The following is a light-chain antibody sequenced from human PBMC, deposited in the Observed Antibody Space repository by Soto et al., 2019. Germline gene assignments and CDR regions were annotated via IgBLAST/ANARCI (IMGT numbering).Light chain of an antibody. Sequence: EIVMTQAPVTLSVSPGDRAILSCRASQSAGNFLAWYQQKPGQAPRLLIYYISTRATGIPARFSGSGSGTEFTLTINSLQSEDSAVYYCQQHNQWPITFGQGTRLEIK. J-gene: IGKJ5*01. V-gene: IGKV3D-15*01. CDR2: YIS. CDR3: QQHNQWPIT. CDR1: QSAGNF.